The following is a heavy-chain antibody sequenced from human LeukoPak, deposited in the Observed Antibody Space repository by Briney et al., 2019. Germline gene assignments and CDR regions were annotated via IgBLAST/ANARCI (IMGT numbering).Heavy chain of an antibody. D-gene: IGHD3-9*01. CDR2: IYYSGST. CDR1: GGSISSYY. J-gene: IGHJ4*02. Sequence: SETLSLTCTVSGGSISSYYWSWIRQPPGKGLEWIGYIYYSGSTNYNPSLKSRVTISVDTSKNQFSLKLSSVTAADTAVYYCARILGDYNILTGLYLNYNFDYWGQGTLVTVSS. V-gene: IGHV4-59*08. CDR3: ARILGDYNILTGLYLNYNFDY.